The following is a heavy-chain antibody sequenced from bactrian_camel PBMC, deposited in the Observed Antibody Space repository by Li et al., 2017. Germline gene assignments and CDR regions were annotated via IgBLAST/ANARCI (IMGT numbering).Heavy chain of an antibody. Sequence: HVQLVESGGGSVQPGGSLKLSCEVRGSIARPQCMGWFRQVPGHGREVVATIFTAGANTNYADSVRGRFTISRDNAQNTLYLHMNSLKTEDTYMYYCAACSSNYWGQGTQVTVS. CDR3: AACSSNY. CDR1: GSIARPQC. V-gene: IGHV3S54*01. J-gene: IGHJ4*01. CDR2: IFTAGANT.